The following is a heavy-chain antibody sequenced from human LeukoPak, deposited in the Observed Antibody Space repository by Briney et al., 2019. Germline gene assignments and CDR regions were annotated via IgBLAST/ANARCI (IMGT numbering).Heavy chain of an antibody. V-gene: IGHV1-8*03. D-gene: IGHD3-22*01. CDR1: GYTFTNYD. CDR2: MNPNSGNT. J-gene: IGHJ4*02. Sequence: GASVKVSCKASGYTFTNYDINWVRQATGQGLEWMGWMNPNSGNTGYAQKFQGRVTITRNTSISTAYMELSSLRSEDTAVYYCASNYYDSSGYYKGFDYWGQGTLVTVSS. CDR3: ASNYYDSSGYYKGFDY.